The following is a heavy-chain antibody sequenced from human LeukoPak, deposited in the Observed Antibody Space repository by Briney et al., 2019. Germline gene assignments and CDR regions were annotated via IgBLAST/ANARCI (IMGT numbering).Heavy chain of an antibody. D-gene: IGHD4-11*01. CDR1: GYTFTSYG. V-gene: IGHV1-18*01. J-gene: IGHJ6*03. CDR2: ISAYNGNT. CDR3: ARAVIDYPPYYYYMDV. Sequence: GASVKVSCKASGYTFTSYGISWVRQAPGQGLEWMGWISAYNGNTNYAQKLQGRVTMTTDTSTSTAYMELRSLRSDDTAVYYCARAVIDYPPYYYYMDVWGKGTTVTISS.